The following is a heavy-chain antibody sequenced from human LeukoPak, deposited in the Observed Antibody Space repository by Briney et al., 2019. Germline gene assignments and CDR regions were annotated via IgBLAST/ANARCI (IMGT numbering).Heavy chain of an antibody. CDR1: GFIFSSYA. Sequence: GGSLRLSCAASGFIFSSYAMSWVRQAPGKGLEWVSAISGSGGSTYYADSVKGRFTISRDNSKNTLYLQMNSLRAEDTAVYYCAKDLSGYDEGLVNYWGQGTLVTVSS. V-gene: IGHV3-23*01. D-gene: IGHD5-12*01. CDR3: AKDLSGYDEGLVNY. CDR2: ISGSGGST. J-gene: IGHJ4*02.